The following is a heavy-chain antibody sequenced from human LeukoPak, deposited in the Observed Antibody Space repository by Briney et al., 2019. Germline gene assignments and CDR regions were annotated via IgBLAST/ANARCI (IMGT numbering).Heavy chain of an antibody. CDR1: GYSISSGSYY. CDR3: ARAGRGWFDP. CDR2: IYTSGST. D-gene: IGHD3-10*01. J-gene: IGHJ5*02. Sequence: SETLSLTCTVSGYSISSGSYYWSWIRQPAGKGLEWIGRIYTSGSTNYNPSLKSRVTISVDTSKNQFSLKLSSVTAADTAVYYCARAGRGWFDPWGQGTLVTVSS. V-gene: IGHV4-61*02.